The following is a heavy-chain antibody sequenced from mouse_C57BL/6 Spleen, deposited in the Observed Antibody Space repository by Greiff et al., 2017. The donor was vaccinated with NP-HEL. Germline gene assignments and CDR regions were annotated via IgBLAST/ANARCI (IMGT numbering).Heavy chain of an antibody. CDR3: ASGSSYRGWYFDV. V-gene: IGHV1-69*01. CDR2: IDPSDSYT. D-gene: IGHD1-1*01. Sequence: VQLQQPGAELVMPGASVKLSCKASGYTFTSYWMHWVKQRPGQGLEWIGEIDPSDSYTNYNQKFKGKSTLTVDKSSSTAYMQLSSLTSEDSAVYYCASGSSYRGWYFDVWGTGTTVTVSS. J-gene: IGHJ1*03. CDR1: GYTFTSYW.